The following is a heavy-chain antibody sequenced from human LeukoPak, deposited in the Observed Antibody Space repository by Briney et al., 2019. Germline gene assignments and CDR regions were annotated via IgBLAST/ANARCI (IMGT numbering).Heavy chain of an antibody. J-gene: IGHJ4*02. CDR3: SRHPYSSDSKDSDY. Sequence: GGSLRLSCAASGFTFSGSDMYWVRQASGKGLEWVGRIRSKAHNYATAYAASVKGRFTISRDDSKNTAYLQMSSLKTEDTAVYYCSRHPYSSDSKDSDYWGQGTLVTVSS. V-gene: IGHV3-73*01. D-gene: IGHD6-19*01. CDR1: GFTFSGSD. CDR2: IRSKAHNYAT.